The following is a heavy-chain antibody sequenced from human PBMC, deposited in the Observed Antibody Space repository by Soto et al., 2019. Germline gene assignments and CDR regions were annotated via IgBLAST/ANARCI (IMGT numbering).Heavy chain of an antibody. J-gene: IGHJ5*02. CDR2: INHSGST. CDR3: ARGGVVIVSYQHPHNNWFDP. D-gene: IGHD3-3*01. V-gene: IGHV4-34*01. Sequence: SETLSLTCAVYGGSFSGYYWSWIRQPPGKGLEWIGEINHSGSTNYNPSLKSRVTISVDTSKNQFSLKLSSVTAADTAVYYCARGGVVIVSYQHPHNNWFDPWGQGTLVTVSS. CDR1: GGSFSGYY.